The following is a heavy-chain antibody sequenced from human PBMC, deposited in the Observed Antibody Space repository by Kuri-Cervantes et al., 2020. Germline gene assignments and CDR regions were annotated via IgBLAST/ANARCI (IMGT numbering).Heavy chain of an antibody. J-gene: IGHJ4*02. V-gene: IGHV3-21*01. CDR1: GFTFSSYS. CDR2: ISGSTNYI. D-gene: IGHD2-21*01. Sequence: ETLSLTCAASGFTFSSYSMAWVRQAPGKGLEWVSSISGSTNYIYHADSVKGRFTISRDNAKSSLYLQMNSLRAEDTAVYYCARGGHVVVIAPVDYWGQGTLVTVSS. CDR3: ARGGHVVVIAPVDY.